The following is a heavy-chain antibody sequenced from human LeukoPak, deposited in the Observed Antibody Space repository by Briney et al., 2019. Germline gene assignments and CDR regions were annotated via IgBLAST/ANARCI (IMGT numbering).Heavy chain of an antibody. CDR2: IYYCGNT. D-gene: IGHD3-10*01. CDR1: IDSISVTYY. J-gene: IGHJ5*02. V-gene: IGHV4-39*01. Sequence: SDTLSLTCTVSIDSISVTYYWVWIRQPPGKGLEWIASIYYCGNTYYIPSVKRRVTICVETYKNQFCLRLSFVTAADTAVYYCAVQWKELGAPPDAWGQGKLVTVSS. CDR3: AVQWKELGAPPDA.